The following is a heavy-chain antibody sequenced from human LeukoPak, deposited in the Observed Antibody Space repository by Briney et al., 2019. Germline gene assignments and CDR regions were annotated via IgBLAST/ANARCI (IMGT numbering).Heavy chain of an antibody. Sequence: GGSLRLSCAASGFTVSSNHNHMSWVRQAPGKGLEWVSVIYSGGAIFYADSVKGRFTISRDNSKNTVYLEMNSLRAEDTAVYYCARDGENHYYDYWGQGTLVTVST. CDR2: IYSGGAI. J-gene: IGHJ4*02. CDR1: GFTVSSNH. V-gene: IGHV3-66*01. CDR3: ARDGENHYYDY. D-gene: IGHD7-27*01.